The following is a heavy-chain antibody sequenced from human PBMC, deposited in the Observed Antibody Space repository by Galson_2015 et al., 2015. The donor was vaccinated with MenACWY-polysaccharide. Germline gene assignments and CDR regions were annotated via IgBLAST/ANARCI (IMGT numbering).Heavy chain of an antibody. CDR1: GFTFSTYA. CDR3: AKYGGKIERAAPPPYYFDS. Sequence: SLRLSCAASGFTFSTYAMGWGRQAPGKGLEWVASICGGGDDTYYTDSVKGRFTISRDNSKNTLYLQMNSLRAEDTAVYYCAKYGGKIERAAPPPYYFDSWGQGTLVTVSS. J-gene: IGHJ4*02. CDR2: ICGGGDDT. V-gene: IGHV3-23*01. D-gene: IGHD3-16*01.